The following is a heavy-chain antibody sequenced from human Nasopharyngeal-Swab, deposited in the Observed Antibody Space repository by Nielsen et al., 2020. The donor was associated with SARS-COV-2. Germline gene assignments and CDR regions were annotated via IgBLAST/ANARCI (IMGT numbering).Heavy chain of an antibody. V-gene: IGHV6-1*01. D-gene: IGHD6-19*01. J-gene: IGHJ6*02. CDR3: ARVQSSGWSYYYYGMDV. Sequence: SQTPSLTCAISGDSVSSNSAAWNWIRQSPSRGLEWLGRTYYRSKWYNDYAVSVKSRITINPDTSKNQFSLQLNSVTPEDTAVYYCARVQSSGWSYYYYGMDVWGQGTTVTVSS. CDR1: GDSVSSNSAA. CDR2: TYYRSKWYN.